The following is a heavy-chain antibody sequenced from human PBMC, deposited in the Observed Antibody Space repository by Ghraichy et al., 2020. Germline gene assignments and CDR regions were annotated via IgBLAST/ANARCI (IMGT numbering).Heavy chain of an antibody. V-gene: IGHV4-39*02. CDR2: IYYSGST. D-gene: IGHD6-19*01. CDR3: ARERNSGWYGRGSYYYYGMDV. Sequence: SETLSLTCTVSGGSISSSSYYWGWIRQPPGKGLEWIGSIYYSGSTYYNPSLKSRVTISVDTSKNQFSLKLSSVTAADTAVYYCARERNSGWYGRGSYYYYGMDVWGQGTTVTVSS. J-gene: IGHJ6*02. CDR1: GGSISSSSYY.